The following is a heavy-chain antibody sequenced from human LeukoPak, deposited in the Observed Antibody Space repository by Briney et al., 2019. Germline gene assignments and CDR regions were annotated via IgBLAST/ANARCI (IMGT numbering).Heavy chain of an antibody. CDR1: GASISSSSYY. J-gene: IGHJ4*02. CDR3: VRGSTLRHYQY. CDR2: IYYSGST. Sequence: SETLSLTCTVSGASISSSSYYWGWIRRPPGKGLEWIGSIYYSGSTYYNPSLKSRVTVSVDMSKNQFSLRLSSVTAADTAVYYCVRGSTLRHYQYWGQGTLVTVSS. D-gene: IGHD3-16*01. V-gene: IGHV4-39*01.